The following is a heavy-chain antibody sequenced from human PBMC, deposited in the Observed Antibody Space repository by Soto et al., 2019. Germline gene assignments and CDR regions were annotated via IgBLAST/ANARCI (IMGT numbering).Heavy chain of an antibody. Sequence: GGSLRLSCAASGFTFSSYAMHWVRQAPGKGLEWVAVISYDGSNKYYADSVKGRFTISRDNSKNTLYLQMNSLRAEDTAVYYCARAGNWNYYCYGMDVWGQGTTVTSP. CDR1: GFTFSSYA. J-gene: IGHJ6*02. CDR3: ARAGNWNYYCYGMDV. CDR2: ISYDGSNK. D-gene: IGHD1-1*01. V-gene: IGHV3-30-3*01.